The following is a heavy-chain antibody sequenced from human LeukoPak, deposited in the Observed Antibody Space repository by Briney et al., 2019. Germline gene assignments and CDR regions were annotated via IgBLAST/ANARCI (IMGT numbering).Heavy chain of an antibody. CDR2: IYYSGST. D-gene: IGHD5-18*01. V-gene: IGHV4-39*07. CDR3: ALTYSYSYYYYMDV. Sequence: SETLSLTCTVSGGSISSSSYYWGWIRQPPGEGLEWIGSIYYSGSTYYNPSLKSRVTISVATSKNQFSLKLSSVTAAATAVYYCALTYSYSYYYYMDVWGKGTTVTVSS. J-gene: IGHJ6*03. CDR1: GGSISSSSYY.